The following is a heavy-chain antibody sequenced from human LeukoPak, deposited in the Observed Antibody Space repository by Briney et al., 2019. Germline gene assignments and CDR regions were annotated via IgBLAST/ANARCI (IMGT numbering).Heavy chain of an antibody. J-gene: IGHJ2*01. V-gene: IGHV3-53*01. CDR2: IYSGGST. CDR1: GFIFSKYG. CDR3: ARRKNGPRSGSGRSSYWYFDL. Sequence: PGGSLRLSCAVSGFIFSKYGMTWLRQAPGKGLEWVSVIYSGGSTYYADSVKGRFTISRDNSKNTPYLQMNSLRAEDTAVYYCARRKNGPRSGSGRSSYWYFDLWGRGTLVTVSS. D-gene: IGHD3-10*01.